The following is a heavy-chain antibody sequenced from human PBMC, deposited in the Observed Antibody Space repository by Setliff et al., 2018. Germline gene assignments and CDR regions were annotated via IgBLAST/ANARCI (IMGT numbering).Heavy chain of an antibody. CDR3: ARDSRQWLEGGASGDMDI. D-gene: IGHD6-19*01. V-gene: IGHV1-69*13. J-gene: IGHJ6*02. Sequence: ASVKVSCKTSGGTFSSFAVSWVRQAPGQRPEWVGRLIPFFGTTIYAQKFQGRVTITADQSTSTVFMELNSLRSEDTAFYYCARDSRQWLEGGASGDMDIWGQGTAVTVSS. CDR2: LIPFFGTT. CDR1: GGTFSSFA.